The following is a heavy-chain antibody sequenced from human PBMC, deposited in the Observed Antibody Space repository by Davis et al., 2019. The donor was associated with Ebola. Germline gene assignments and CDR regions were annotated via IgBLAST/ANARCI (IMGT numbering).Heavy chain of an antibody. CDR3: ARDRPLDFFFGDYYGMDV. V-gene: IGHV3-23*01. CDR2: TSGSGGST. Sequence: GESLKISCTDSIITFSSYAMTWVRQAPGKGLEWVSATSGSGGSTYYADSVKGRFTISRDNAKNSLYLQMNSLRAEDTAVYYCARDRPLDFFFGDYYGMDVWGQGTTVTVSS. D-gene: IGHD3-16*01. CDR1: IITFSSYA. J-gene: IGHJ6*02.